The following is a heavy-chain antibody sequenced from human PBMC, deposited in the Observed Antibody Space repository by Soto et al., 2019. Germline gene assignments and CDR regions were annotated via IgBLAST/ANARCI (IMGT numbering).Heavy chain of an antibody. CDR1: GFTFSSYW. J-gene: IGHJ6*02. Sequence: EVQLVESGGGLVQPGGSLRLSCAASGFTFSSYWMHWVRQHPGKGLVWVSRIDNAGSSVRYADSVKGRFTITRDNAKNTLYLQVNSLRDEYTAVYYCTRVGGSESGMDVWGQGTTVTVSS. V-gene: IGHV3-74*01. D-gene: IGHD3-16*01. CDR2: IDNAGSSV. CDR3: TRVGGSESGMDV.